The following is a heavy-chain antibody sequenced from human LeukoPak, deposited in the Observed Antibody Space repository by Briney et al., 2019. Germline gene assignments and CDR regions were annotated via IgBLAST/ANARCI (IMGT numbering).Heavy chain of an antibody. CDR1: GYTFTAYY. Sequence: GASVKVSCKASGYTFTAYYIHWVRQAPGQGLEWMGWIDTTTVATNYAQKFQDRVMMTRDTSISTVYMELRRLRSDDTAVYYCARVTSGWKNFDYWGQGTLVTVSS. V-gene: IGHV1-2*02. J-gene: IGHJ4*02. CDR3: ARVTSGWKNFDY. CDR2: IDTTTVAT. D-gene: IGHD6-19*01.